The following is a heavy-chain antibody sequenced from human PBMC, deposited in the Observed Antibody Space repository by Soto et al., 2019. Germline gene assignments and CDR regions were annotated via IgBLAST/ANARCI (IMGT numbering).Heavy chain of an antibody. V-gene: IGHV3-30*18. Sequence: QVQLVEAGGGVGQPGRSLRLSCAASGFTFSSYGMHWVRQAPGKGLEWVAVISYDGSNKYYADSVKGRFTISRDNSKNTLYLQMNSLRAEDTAVYYCAKEGDGYNYDYWGQGTLVTVSS. J-gene: IGHJ4*02. CDR2: ISYDGSNK. CDR3: AKEGDGYNYDY. CDR1: GFTFSSYG. D-gene: IGHD5-12*01.